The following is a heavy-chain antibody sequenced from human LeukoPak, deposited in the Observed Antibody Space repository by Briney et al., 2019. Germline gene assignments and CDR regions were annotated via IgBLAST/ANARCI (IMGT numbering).Heavy chain of an antibody. J-gene: IGHJ4*02. Sequence: GGSLRLSCAASGFTFSSYAMSWVRQAPGKGLEWVSAISGSGGSTYYADSVKGRFTISRDNSKNTLYLQMNSLRAEATAVYYCAKYRSLVGAPIDYWGQGTLVTVSS. D-gene: IGHD1-26*01. CDR3: AKYRSLVGAPIDY. V-gene: IGHV3-23*01. CDR2: ISGSGGST. CDR1: GFTFSSYA.